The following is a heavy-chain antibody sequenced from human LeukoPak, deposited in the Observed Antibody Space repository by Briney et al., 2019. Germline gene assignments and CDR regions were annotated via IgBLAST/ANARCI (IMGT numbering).Heavy chain of an antibody. J-gene: IGHJ4*02. CDR1: GLTFSNYA. CDR2: ISGRGDST. D-gene: IGHD3-10*01. Sequence: GGSLRLSCAASGLTFSNYAMNWVRQAPGKGLEWVSAISGRGDSTYYADSVKGRFTISRDNFKNTLYLQMSSLRAEDTAVYYCAKYFIRGAPCFDYWGQGTLVTVSS. CDR3: AKYFIRGAPCFDY. V-gene: IGHV3-23*01.